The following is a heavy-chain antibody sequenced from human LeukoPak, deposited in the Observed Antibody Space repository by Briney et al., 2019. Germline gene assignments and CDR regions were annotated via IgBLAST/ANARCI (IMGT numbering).Heavy chain of an antibody. CDR1: GYTFTSYD. J-gene: IGHJ4*02. D-gene: IGHD7-27*01. CDR3: ARGPPNWGYDY. Sequence: WASVKVSFKASGYTFTSYDFNWVRQATGQRPEWMGWMSPNSGDTGYAQKFQDRVTMTRNTSISTAYMELSSLRSDDTAVYYCARGPPNWGYDYWGPGTLVTVSS. V-gene: IGHV1-8*01. CDR2: MSPNSGDT.